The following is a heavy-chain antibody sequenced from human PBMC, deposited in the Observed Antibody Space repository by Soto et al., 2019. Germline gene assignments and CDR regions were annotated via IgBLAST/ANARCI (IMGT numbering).Heavy chain of an antibody. CDR2: ISNDGRDK. CDR1: GFALSHYG. V-gene: IGHV3-30*03. CDR3: ARQVFGSYFDF. J-gene: IGHJ4*01. D-gene: IGHD3-3*01. Sequence: ESGGGVVQPGTSLRLSCTVSGFALSHYGIHWVRQAPGEGLQWVAVISNDGRDKQYAESVKGRITVSRDNAKGTVYLQINSLRPEDTAVYSCARQVFGSYFDFWGHGTLVTVSS.